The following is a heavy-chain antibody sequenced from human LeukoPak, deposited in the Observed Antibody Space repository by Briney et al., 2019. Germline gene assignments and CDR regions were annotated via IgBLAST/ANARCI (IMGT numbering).Heavy chain of an antibody. CDR1: GFTFSSYS. D-gene: IGHD5-18*01. V-gene: IGHV3-21*01. CDR3: ARDMKGIQLWLRGIGYAFDI. Sequence: SGGSLRLSCAASGFTFSSYSMNWVRQAPGKGLEWVSSISSSSSYIYYADSVKGRFTISRDNAKNSLYLQMNSLRAEDTAVYYCARDMKGIQLWLRGIGYAFDIWGQGTMVTVSS. CDR2: ISSSSSYI. J-gene: IGHJ3*02.